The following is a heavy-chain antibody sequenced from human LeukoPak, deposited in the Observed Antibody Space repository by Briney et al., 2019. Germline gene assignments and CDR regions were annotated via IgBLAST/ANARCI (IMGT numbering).Heavy chain of an antibody. V-gene: IGHV4-59*01. CDR2: IYYSGST. D-gene: IGHD6-13*01. Sequence: SETLSLTCTVSGGSISSYYWSWIRQPPGKGLEWIGYIYYSGSTDYNPSLKSRVTISVDTSRNQFSLRLSSVTAADTAVYYCARVTGYMTEDFFDYWGQGTLVTVSS. J-gene: IGHJ4*02. CDR3: ARVTGYMTEDFFDY. CDR1: GGSISSYY.